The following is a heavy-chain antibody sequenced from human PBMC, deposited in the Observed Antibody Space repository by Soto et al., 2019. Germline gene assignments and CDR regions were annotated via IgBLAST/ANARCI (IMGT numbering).Heavy chain of an antibody. Sequence: GGSLRLSCAASGFTFSTYCMHWVRHTPGTGLVWVSRTCRYGRELYYADSVKGRFTISRDDAKNTLYLQMDGLRVEDTGIYYCVRGTTAWRGMDYWGQGALDTVSS. V-gene: IGHV3-74*01. D-gene: IGHD1-1*01. CDR3: VRGTTAWRGMDY. CDR1: GFTFSTYC. CDR2: TCRYGREL. J-gene: IGHJ4*02.